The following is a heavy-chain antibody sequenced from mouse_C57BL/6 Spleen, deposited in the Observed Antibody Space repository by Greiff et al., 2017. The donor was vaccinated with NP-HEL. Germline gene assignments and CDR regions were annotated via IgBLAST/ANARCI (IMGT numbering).Heavy chain of an antibody. CDR2: INPSTGGT. J-gene: IGHJ1*03. V-gene: IGHV1-42*01. CDR3: ARSDCYGSRGIDV. Sequence: VQLQQSGPELVKPGASVKISCKASGYSFTGYYMNWVKQSPEKSLEWIGEINPSTGGTTYNQKFKAKATLTVDKSSSTAYMQLKSLTSEDSAVYYCARSDCYGSRGIDVWGTGTTVTVSS. D-gene: IGHD1-1*01. CDR1: GYSFTGYY.